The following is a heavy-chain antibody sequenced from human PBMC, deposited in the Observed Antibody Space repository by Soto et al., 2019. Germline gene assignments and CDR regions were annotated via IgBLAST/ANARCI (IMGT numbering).Heavy chain of an antibody. V-gene: IGHV3-30*18. CDR2: ISYDGSNK. D-gene: IGHD2-15*01. CDR1: GFTFSSYG. J-gene: IGHJ4*02. Sequence: QVQLVESGGGVVQPGRSLRLSCAASGFTFSSYGMHWVRQAPGKGLEWVAVISYDGSNKYYADSVKGRFTISRDNSKNTLYLQMNSLRAEDTAVYYCAKDDGSSGTLDYWGQGTLVTVSS. CDR3: AKDDGSSGTLDY.